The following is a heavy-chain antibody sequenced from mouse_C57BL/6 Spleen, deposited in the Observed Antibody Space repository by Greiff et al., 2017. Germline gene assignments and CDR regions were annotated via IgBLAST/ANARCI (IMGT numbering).Heavy chain of an antibody. Sequence: EVHLVESGGGLVKPGGSLKLSCAASGFTFSSYAMSWVRQTPEKRLEWVATISDGGSYTYYPDNVKGRFTISRDNAKNNLYLQMSHLKSEDTAMYYCARENYSNYNYYAMDYWGQGTSVTVSS. D-gene: IGHD2-5*01. CDR2: ISDGGSYT. V-gene: IGHV5-4*01. J-gene: IGHJ4*01. CDR3: ARENYSNYNYYAMDY. CDR1: GFTFSSYA.